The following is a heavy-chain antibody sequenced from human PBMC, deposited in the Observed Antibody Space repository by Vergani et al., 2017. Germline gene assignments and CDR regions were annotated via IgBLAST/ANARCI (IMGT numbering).Heavy chain of an antibody. Sequence: QVQLVESGGGVVQPGRSLRLSCAASGFTFSSYGMHWVRQAPGKGLEWVAVIWYDGSNKYYADSVKGRFTISGDNSKNTLYLQMNSLRAEDTAVYYCARVAGDSSGYYLDYWGQGTLVTVSS. V-gene: IGHV3-33*01. D-gene: IGHD3-22*01. CDR1: GFTFSSYG. CDR3: ARVAGDSSGYYLDY. CDR2: IWYDGSNK. J-gene: IGHJ4*02.